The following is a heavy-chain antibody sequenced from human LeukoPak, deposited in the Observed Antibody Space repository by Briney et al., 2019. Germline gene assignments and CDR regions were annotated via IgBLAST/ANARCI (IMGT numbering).Heavy chain of an antibody. CDR3: ARERPPDY. CDR2: ISDNGGGT. Sequence: PGGSLRLSCTASGFTFSDYAMSWVRQAPGEGLEWVSSISDNGGGTYYADSVKGRFTISRDNAKNSLYLQMNSLRDEDTAVYYCARERPPDYWGQGTLVTVSS. CDR1: GFTFSDYA. V-gene: IGHV3-23*01. J-gene: IGHJ4*02.